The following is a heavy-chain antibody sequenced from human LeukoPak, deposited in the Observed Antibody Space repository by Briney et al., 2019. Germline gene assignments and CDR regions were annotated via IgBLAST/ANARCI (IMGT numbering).Heavy chain of an antibody. V-gene: IGHV4-59*01. CDR1: GGSISSYY. J-gene: IGHJ3*02. CDR3: ARDRRRSYDDAFDI. Sequence: SETLSLTCTVSGGSISSYYWSWIRQPPGKGLEWIGCIYYSGSTNYNPSLKSRVTISVDTSKNQFSLKLSSVTAADTAVYYCARDRRRSYDDAFDIWGQGTMVTVSS. CDR2: IYYSGST. D-gene: IGHD5-12*01.